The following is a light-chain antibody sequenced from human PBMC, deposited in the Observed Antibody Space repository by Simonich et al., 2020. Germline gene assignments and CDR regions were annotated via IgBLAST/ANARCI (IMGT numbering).Light chain of an antibody. V-gene: IGLV2-11*01. J-gene: IGLJ3*02. CDR3: CSYAGSYTWV. CDR2: DVS. Sequence: QSALTQPRSVSGSPGPSVTISCTGTSSDVGGYNYVSWYQQHPGTAPKLMIYDVSKRPSGVPDRFSGSKSGNTASLTISGLQAEDEADYYCCSYAGSYTWVFGGGTKLTVL. CDR1: SSDVGGYNY.